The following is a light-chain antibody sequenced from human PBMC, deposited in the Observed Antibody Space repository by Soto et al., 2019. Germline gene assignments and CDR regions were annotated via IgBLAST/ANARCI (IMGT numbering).Light chain of an antibody. CDR1: QSVRSN. V-gene: IGKV3D-15*01. Sequence: EIVMTQSPATLSVSPGERATLSCSASQSVRSNLAWYQQRPGQAPRLLIYGTSTRATGIPARFSGSGSGTEFTLSISSLQSEDFAVYYCQQYNNWPAITFGQGTRLE. CDR3: QQYNNWPAIT. J-gene: IGKJ5*01. CDR2: GTS.